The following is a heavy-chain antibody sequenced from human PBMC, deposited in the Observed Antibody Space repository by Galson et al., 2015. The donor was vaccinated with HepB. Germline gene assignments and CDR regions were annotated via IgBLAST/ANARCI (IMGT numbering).Heavy chain of an antibody. D-gene: IGHD5-12*01. V-gene: IGHV6-1*01. CDR3: ARVRVVATISDAFDI. CDR1: GDSVSSNSAA. J-gene: IGHJ3*02. Sequence: CAISGDSVSSNSAAWNWIRQSPSRGLEWLGRTYYRSKWYNDYAVSVKSRITINPDTSKNQFSLQLNSVTPEDTAVYYCARVRVVATISDAFDIWGQGTMVTVSS. CDR2: TYYRSKWYN.